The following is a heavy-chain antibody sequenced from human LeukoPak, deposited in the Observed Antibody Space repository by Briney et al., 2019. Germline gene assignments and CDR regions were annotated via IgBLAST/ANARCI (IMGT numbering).Heavy chain of an antibody. CDR1: GGSISSYY. V-gene: IGHV4-4*07. D-gene: IGHD3-3*01. Sequence: SETLSLTCTVSGGSISSYYWSWIRQPAGKGLEWIGRIYISGSTNYNPSLKSRVTMSVDTPKSQFSLKLSSVTAADTAVYYCARDGDFWSGYYVPDVWGQGTTVTVSS. J-gene: IGHJ6*02. CDR2: IYISGST. CDR3: ARDGDFWSGYYVPDV.